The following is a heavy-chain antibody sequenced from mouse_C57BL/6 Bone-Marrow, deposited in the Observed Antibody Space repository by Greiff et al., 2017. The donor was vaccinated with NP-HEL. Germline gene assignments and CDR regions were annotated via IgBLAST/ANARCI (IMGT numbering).Heavy chain of an antibody. D-gene: IGHD4-1*01. Sequence: EVHLVESGGGLVKPGGSLKLSCAASGFTFSDYGMHWVRQAPEKGLEWVAYISRGSSTIYYADTVKGRFTISRDNAKNTLFLQMTSLRSEDTAMYYCARELGRYAMDYWGQGTSVTVSS. CDR3: ARELGRYAMDY. J-gene: IGHJ4*01. CDR2: ISRGSSTI. CDR1: GFTFSDYG. V-gene: IGHV5-17*01.